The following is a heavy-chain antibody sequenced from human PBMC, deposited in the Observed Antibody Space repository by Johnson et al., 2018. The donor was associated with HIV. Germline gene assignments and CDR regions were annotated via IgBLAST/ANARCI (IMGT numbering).Heavy chain of an antibody. D-gene: IGHD6-13*01. V-gene: IGHV3-23*04. CDR2: ISCSGGST. CDR1: GFTLEDYA. Sequence: VQLVESGGVLVQPGWSLRLSCEASGFTLEDYAMSWVRQSPGKGLEWVSAISCSGGSTYYTDSVKGRFTISRDNSKNTLYLQMNSLRGEDTAVYYCTTHSSSWADAFDVWGQGTMVTVSS. J-gene: IGHJ3*01. CDR3: TTHSSSWADAFDV.